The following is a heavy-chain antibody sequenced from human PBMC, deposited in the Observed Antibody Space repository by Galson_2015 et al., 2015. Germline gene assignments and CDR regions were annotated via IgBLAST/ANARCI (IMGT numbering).Heavy chain of an antibody. J-gene: IGHJ4*02. CDR3: AKGGGYNAALDY. CDR2: IGSAGDT. V-gene: IGHV3-13*01. D-gene: IGHD5-18*01. Sequence: SLRLSCAASGFTFGIYAMNWVRQAPGMGLEWVSSIGSAGDTYYADSVKGRFTISRENAKNSLYLQMNSLRAGDTAVYYCAKGGGYNAALDYWGQGTLVTVSS. CDR1: GFTFGIYA.